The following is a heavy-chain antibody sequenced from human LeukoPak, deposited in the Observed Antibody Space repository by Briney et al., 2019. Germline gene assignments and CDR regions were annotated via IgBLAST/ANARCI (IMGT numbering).Heavy chain of an antibody. Sequence: GASVKVSCKASGYTFTSYYMHCVRQAPGQGLEWMGRINRNSGGTNYAQKFQGRVTMTRDTSISTAYMELSRLRSDDTAVYYCARAEITILAPTYSPVDYWGQGTLVTVSS. CDR2: INRNSGGT. CDR1: GYTFTSYY. J-gene: IGHJ4*02. D-gene: IGHD3-3*01. CDR3: ARAEITILAPTYSPVDY. V-gene: IGHV1-2*06.